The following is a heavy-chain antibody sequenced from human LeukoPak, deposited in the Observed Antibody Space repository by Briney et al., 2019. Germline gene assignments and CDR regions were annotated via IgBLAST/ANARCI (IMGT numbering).Heavy chain of an antibody. CDR2: IYHSGST. D-gene: IGHD2-2*02. CDR3: ARGVVVPAAIIAVGYFQH. Sequence: ASQTLSLTCAVSGGSTSSGGYSWSWIRQPPGKGLEWIGYIYHSGSTYYNPSLKSRVTISVDRSKNQFSLKLSSVTAADTAVYYCARGVVVPAAIIAVGYFQHWGQGTLVTVSS. J-gene: IGHJ1*01. V-gene: IGHV4-30-2*01. CDR1: GGSTSSGGYS.